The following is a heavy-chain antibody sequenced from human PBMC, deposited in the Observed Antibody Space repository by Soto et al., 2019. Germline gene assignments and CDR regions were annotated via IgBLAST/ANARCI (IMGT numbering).Heavy chain of an antibody. CDR3: AKDSYYDFWSGYYGWADY. Sequence: GGSLRLSCAASGFTFSSYSMSWVRQAPGKGLEWVSAISGIGGSTYYADSVKGRFTISRDNSKNTLYLQMNSLRAEDTAVYYCAKDSYYDFWSGYYGWADYWGQGTLVTVSS. CDR1: GFTFSSYS. V-gene: IGHV3-23*01. CDR2: ISGIGGST. J-gene: IGHJ4*02. D-gene: IGHD3-3*01.